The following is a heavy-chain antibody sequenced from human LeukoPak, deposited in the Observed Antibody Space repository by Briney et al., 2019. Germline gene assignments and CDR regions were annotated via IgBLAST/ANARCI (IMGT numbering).Heavy chain of an antibody. V-gene: IGHV4-39*01. J-gene: IGHJ3*02. CDR1: GGSIRSSYYY. D-gene: IGHD2-2*01. CDR2: IYDSGST. CDR3: ARYSNLEYQLPEAFDI. Sequence: SETLSLTCTVSGGSIRSSYYYWGWIRQPPGKGLEWIGSIYDSGSTYYNPSLKSRVTISVDTSKNQFSLKLNSVTAADTAVYYCARYSNLEYQLPEAFDIWGQGTMVTVSS.